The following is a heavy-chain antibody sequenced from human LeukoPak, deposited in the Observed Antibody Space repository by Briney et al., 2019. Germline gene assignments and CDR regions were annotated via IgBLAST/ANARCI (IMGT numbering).Heavy chain of an antibody. D-gene: IGHD6-13*01. V-gene: IGHV3-30-3*01. J-gene: IGHJ4*02. CDR3: ARSSSWPDY. Sequence: GGSLRLSCAASGFTFSSYAMHWVRQAPGKGLEWVAVISYDGSNKYYADSVKGRFTISRDNSKNTLYLQMNSLRAEDTAVYYRARSSSWPDYWGQGTLVTVSS. CDR2: ISYDGSNK. CDR1: GFTFSSYA.